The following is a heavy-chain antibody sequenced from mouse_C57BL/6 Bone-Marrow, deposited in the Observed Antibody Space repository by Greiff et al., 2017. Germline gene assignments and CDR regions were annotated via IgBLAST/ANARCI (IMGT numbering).Heavy chain of an antibody. J-gene: IGHJ2*01. CDR3: ARQGYYGSSYYFDY. V-gene: IGHV5-6*02. Sequence: EVKLEESGGDLVKPGGSLKLSCAASGFTFSSYGMSWVRQTPDKRLEWVATISSGGSYTYYPDSVKGRFTISRDNAKNTLYLQMSSLKSEDTAMYYCARQGYYGSSYYFDYWGQGTTLTVSS. D-gene: IGHD1-1*01. CDR2: ISSGGSYT. CDR1: GFTFSSYG.